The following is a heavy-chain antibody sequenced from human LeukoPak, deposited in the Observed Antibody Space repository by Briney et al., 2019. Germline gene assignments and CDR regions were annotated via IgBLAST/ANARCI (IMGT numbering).Heavy chain of an antibody. CDR2: INHSGST. V-gene: IGHV4-34*01. CDR1: GGSFSGYY. CDR3: ARGRSSGSYYYYYYYMDV. D-gene: IGHD1-26*01. Sequence: SETLSLTCAVYGGSFSGYYWSWIRQPPGKGLEWIGEINHSGSTNYNPSLKSRVTISVDTSKNQFSLKLSSVTAADTAVYYCARGRSSGSYYYYYYYMDVWGKGTTVTVSS. J-gene: IGHJ6*03.